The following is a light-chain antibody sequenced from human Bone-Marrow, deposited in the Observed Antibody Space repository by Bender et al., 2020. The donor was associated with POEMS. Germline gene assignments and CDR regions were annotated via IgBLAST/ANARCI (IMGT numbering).Light chain of an antibody. CDR2: DVV. CDR1: SSDVGTYNL. Sequence: QSALTQPASVSGSPGQSITISCTGASSDVGTYNLVSWYQQLPGQAPKLIISDVVKRPSGVPDRFSGSKSGTSASLAITGLQSDDEAIYFCVAWDASLNGWVFGGGTKLTVL. J-gene: IGLJ3*02. CDR3: VAWDASLNGWV. V-gene: IGLV2-14*02.